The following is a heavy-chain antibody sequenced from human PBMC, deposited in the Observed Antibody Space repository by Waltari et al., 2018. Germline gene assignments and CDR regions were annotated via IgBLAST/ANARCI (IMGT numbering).Heavy chain of an antibody. CDR1: GFTFNIYT. V-gene: IGHV3-48*01. J-gene: IGHJ6*02. CDR3: ARDPLIGSVHGMDV. Sequence: VQLVESGGGLVKPGGSLRLSCAASGFTFNIYTMNWVRRAPGKGLEWISYISSQSTTIYYADSVNDRFTISRDNAKNSLYLQMNSLRAEDTAVYYCARDPLIGSVHGMDVWGQGTTVTVSS. D-gene: IGHD1-20*01. CDR2: ISSQSTTI.